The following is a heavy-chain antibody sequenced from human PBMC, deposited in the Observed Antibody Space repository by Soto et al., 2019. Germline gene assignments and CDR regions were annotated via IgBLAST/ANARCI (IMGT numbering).Heavy chain of an antibody. J-gene: IGHJ6*02. CDR1: GGSISSSNW. V-gene: IGHV4-4*02. Sequence: QVQLQESGPGLVKPSGTLSLTCAVSGGSISSSNWWSWVRQPPGKGLEWIGEIYHSGSTNYNPSLKSRVTISVDKSKNQFSLKLSSGTAADTAVYYCARDSPYCSGGSCYSLYGMDVWGQGTTVTVSS. CDR2: IYHSGST. CDR3: ARDSPYCSGGSCYSLYGMDV. D-gene: IGHD2-15*01.